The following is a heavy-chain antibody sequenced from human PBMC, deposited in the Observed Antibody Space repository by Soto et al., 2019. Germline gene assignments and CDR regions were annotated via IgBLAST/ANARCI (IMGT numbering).Heavy chain of an antibody. J-gene: IGHJ4*02. CDR1: VFTFTTAL. Sequence: ASVKPSWTSSVFTFTTALVVCVRQAPGQGLEWMGWISAYNGNTNYAQKLQGRVTMTTDTSTTTAYMELRNLRSDDTAVYYCARQGTTLYYFDYWGQGTLVTVSS. D-gene: IGHD4-17*01. CDR3: ARQGTTLYYFDY. CDR2: ISAYNGNT. V-gene: IGHV1-18*01.